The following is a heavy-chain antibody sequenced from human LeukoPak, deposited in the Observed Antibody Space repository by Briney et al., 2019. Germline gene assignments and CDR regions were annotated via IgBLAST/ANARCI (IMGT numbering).Heavy chain of an antibody. D-gene: IGHD3-3*01. CDR3: AREGGFYRPLDY. CDR2: VHLDGRT. CDR1: GGSVSSTNW. Sequence: PSETLSLTCAVSGGSVSSTNWWTWFRQPPGKGLEWIGEVHLDGRTNYNPSLTGRLTMSVDLYENHISLKLTSVTAADTAVYYCAREGGFYRPLDYSGQGTLVTVSS. J-gene: IGHJ4*02. V-gene: IGHV4-4*02.